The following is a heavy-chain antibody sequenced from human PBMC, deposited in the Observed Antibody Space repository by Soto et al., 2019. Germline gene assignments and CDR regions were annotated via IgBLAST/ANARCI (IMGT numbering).Heavy chain of an antibody. D-gene: IGHD2-21*02. J-gene: IGHJ4*02. CDR1: GGSISSGGYS. Sequence: PSETLSLTCAVSGGSISSGGYSWSWIRQPPGKGLEWIGYIYHSGSTYYNPSLKSRVTISVDRSKNQFSLKLSSVTAADTAVYFCATDPVAVTGSFIDSWGQGTLVTVSS. CDR2: IYHSGST. V-gene: IGHV4-30-2*01. CDR3: ATDPVAVTGSFIDS.